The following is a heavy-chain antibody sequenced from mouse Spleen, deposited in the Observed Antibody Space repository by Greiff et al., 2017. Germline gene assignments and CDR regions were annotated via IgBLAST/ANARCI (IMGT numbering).Heavy chain of an antibody. CDR1: GYSFTGYF. V-gene: IGHV1-20*01. J-gene: IGHJ4*01. CDR2: INPYNGDT. CDR3: ARGDY. Sequence: EVQLQQSGPELVKPGDSVKISCKASGYSFTGYFMNWVMQSHGKSLEWIGRINPYNGDTFYNQKFKGKATLTADKSSSTAYMQLSSLTSEDSAVYFCARGDYWGQGTSVTVSS.